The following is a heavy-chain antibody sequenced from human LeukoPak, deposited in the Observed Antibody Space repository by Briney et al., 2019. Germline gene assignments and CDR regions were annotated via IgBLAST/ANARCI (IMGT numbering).Heavy chain of an antibody. Sequence: SETLSLTCSVSGGSISSYYWSWIRQPPGKGLEWIGYIYYSGSTNYNPSLKSRVTISVDTSKNQLSLRLSSVTAADTAVYYCARVTGYIVEDYFDYWGQGTLVTVSS. CDR2: IYYSGST. J-gene: IGHJ4*02. V-gene: IGHV4-59*01. CDR3: ARVTGYIVEDYFDY. D-gene: IGHD3-22*01. CDR1: GGSISSYY.